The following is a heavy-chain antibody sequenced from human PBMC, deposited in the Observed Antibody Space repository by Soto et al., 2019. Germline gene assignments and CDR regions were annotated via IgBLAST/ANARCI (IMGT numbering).Heavy chain of an antibody. CDR3: ARDTSNYCDY. CDR1: SYTFTSYG. Sequence: QVPLVQSGVEVKKPGASVKVSCKASSYTFTSYGITWVRRAPGQGLEWMGWISAYNGNTNYAQKLQGRVTMTTDTPTSTAYMELRSLRSDDTAIYYGARDTSNYCDYWGQGTLVTVSS. J-gene: IGHJ4*02. CDR2: ISAYNGNT. V-gene: IGHV1-18*01. D-gene: IGHD2-2*01.